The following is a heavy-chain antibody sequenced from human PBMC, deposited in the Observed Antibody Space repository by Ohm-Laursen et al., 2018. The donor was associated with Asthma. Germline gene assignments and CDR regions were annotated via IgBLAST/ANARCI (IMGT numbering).Heavy chain of an antibody. V-gene: IGHV3-21*01. D-gene: IGHD2-8*01. CDR1: GFTFSSYS. Sequence: SLRLSCAASGFTFSSYSMNWVRQAPGKGLEWVSSISSSSSYIYYADSVKGRFTISRDSAKNSLYLQMNSLRAEDTAVYYCASTNDYEAFDIWGQGTMVTVSS. J-gene: IGHJ3*02. CDR2: ISSSSSYI. CDR3: ASTNDYEAFDI.